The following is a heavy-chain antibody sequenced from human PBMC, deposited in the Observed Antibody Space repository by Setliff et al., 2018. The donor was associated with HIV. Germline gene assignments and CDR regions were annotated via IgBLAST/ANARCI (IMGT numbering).Heavy chain of an antibody. CDR2: ISGSGGST. CDR3: ARGGSNSWSPFDY. Sequence: PGGSLRLSCAVSGFTFSTYAMSWVRQAPGKGLEWVSTISGSGGSTYYADSVKGRFTISRDNSKNTLYLQMNSLRAEDTAVYYCARGGSNSWSPFDYWGQGTLVTVSS. D-gene: IGHD6-13*01. V-gene: IGHV3-23*01. J-gene: IGHJ4*02. CDR1: GFTFSTYA.